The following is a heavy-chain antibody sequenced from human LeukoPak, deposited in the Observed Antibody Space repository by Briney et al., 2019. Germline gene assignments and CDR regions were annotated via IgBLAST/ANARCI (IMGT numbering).Heavy chain of an antibody. Sequence: SETLSLTCSASGASTSSRYWSWIRQSPGRTLEWIGHIYNGRNTKYNPSLTSRVTISVDTSKNQFSLRMTSVTAADTDIYYCAQTTGWPGFDFWGPGALVTVSS. CDR1: GASTSSRY. V-gene: IGHV4-59*08. CDR3: AQTTGWPGFDF. D-gene: IGHD6-19*01. J-gene: IGHJ4*02. CDR2: IYNGRNT.